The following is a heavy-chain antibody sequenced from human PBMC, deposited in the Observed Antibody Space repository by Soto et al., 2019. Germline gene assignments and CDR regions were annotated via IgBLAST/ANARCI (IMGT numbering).Heavy chain of an antibody. CDR1: GFMFSTYA. D-gene: IGHD6-19*01. V-gene: IGHV3-30-3*01. CDR2: ISYDGSDI. CDR3: ARDQGRTVSRGDWFDP. J-gene: IGHJ5*02. Sequence: QVQLVESGGGVVQPGGSLRLSCAASGFMFSTYAMHWVRQAQGKGLEWVAVISYDGSDIYYGDSGKGRFTISRDNSRNTLYLEMNSLQTEDTAVFYCARDQGRTVSRGDWFDPWGQGTLVTVSS.